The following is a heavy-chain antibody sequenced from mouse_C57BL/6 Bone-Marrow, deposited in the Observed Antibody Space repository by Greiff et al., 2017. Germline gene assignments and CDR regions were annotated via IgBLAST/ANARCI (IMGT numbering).Heavy chain of an antibody. CDR1: GYTFTSYG. CDR2: IYPRSGNT. D-gene: IGHD1-1*01. V-gene: IGHV1-81*01. J-gene: IGHJ3*01. CDR3: ARLTYYYGSSYVAWFAY. Sequence: QVQLKQSGAELARPGASVKLSCKASGYTFTSYGISWVKQRPGQGLEWIGEIYPRSGNTYYNEKFKGKATLTADKSSSTAYMELRSLTSEDSAVYFCARLTYYYGSSYVAWFAYWGQGTLVTVSA.